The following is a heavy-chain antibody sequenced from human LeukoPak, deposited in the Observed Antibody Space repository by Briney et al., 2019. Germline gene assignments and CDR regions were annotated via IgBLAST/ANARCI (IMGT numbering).Heavy chain of an antibody. D-gene: IGHD3-10*01. CDR2: VYYTGTT. CDR1: GGSISINNYY. Sequence: SETLSLTCTVSGGSISINNYYWAWIRQPPGKGLEWIGSVYYTGTTYYNPSLKNRVTMSVDTSKNQFSLKLSSVTAADTAVYYCARGKYYYGSGSYYPFDYWGQGTLVTVSS. J-gene: IGHJ4*02. V-gene: IGHV4-39*07. CDR3: ARGKYYYGSGSYYPFDY.